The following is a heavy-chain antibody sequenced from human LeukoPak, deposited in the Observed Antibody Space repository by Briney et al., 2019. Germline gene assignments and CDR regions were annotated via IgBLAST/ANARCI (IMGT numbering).Heavy chain of an antibody. Sequence: GASVKVSCKASGYTFTSYYMHWVRQATGQGLEWMGWMNPNSGNTGYAQKFQGRVTMTRNTSISTAYMELSSLRSEDTAVYYCARESDYDFWSGYPDYWGQGTLVTVSS. CDR2: MNPNSGNT. J-gene: IGHJ4*02. CDR3: ARESDYDFWSGYPDY. V-gene: IGHV1-8*02. CDR1: GYTFTSYY. D-gene: IGHD3-3*01.